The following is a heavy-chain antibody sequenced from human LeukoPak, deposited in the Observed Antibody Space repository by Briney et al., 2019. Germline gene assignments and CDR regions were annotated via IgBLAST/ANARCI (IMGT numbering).Heavy chain of an antibody. Sequence: PSETLSLTCTVSGGSISSSSYYWGWIRQPPGKGLEWIGSIYYSGSTYYNPPLKSRVTISVDTSKNQFSLKLSSVTAADTAVYYCAGTPVAGTSPFDYWGQGTLVTVSS. CDR1: GGSISSSSYY. CDR2: IYYSGST. CDR3: AGTPVAGTSPFDY. V-gene: IGHV4-39*07. J-gene: IGHJ4*02. D-gene: IGHD6-19*01.